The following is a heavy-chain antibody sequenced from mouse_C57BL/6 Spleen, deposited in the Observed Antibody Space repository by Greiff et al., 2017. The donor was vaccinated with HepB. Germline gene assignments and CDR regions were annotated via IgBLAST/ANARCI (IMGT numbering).Heavy chain of an antibody. CDR2: INPSTGGT. CDR3: ASGYYYGSSSYLDY. D-gene: IGHD1-1*01. CDR1: GYSFTGYY. V-gene: IGHV1-42*01. Sequence: EVQLQQSGPELVKPGASVKISCKASGYSFTGYYMNWVKQSPEKSLEWIGEINPSTGGTTYNQKFKAKATLTVDKSSSTAYMQLKSLTSEDSAVYYCASGYYYGSSSYLDYWGQGTTLTVSS. J-gene: IGHJ2*01.